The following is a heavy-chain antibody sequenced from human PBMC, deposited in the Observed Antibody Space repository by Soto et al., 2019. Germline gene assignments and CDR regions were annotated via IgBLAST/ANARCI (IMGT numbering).Heavy chain of an antibody. CDR3: AKALVPALTAKFGY. Sequence: GGSLRLSCAASGFIFNNYAMTWVRQAPGKGLEWVSTVTASGGGTFYANSVKGRFTISRDNSRNTLHLQMSSLRVEDTALYYCAKALVPALTAKFGYWGQGTLVTVSS. V-gene: IGHV3-23*01. D-gene: IGHD5-18*01. J-gene: IGHJ4*02. CDR1: GFIFNNYA. CDR2: VTASGGGT.